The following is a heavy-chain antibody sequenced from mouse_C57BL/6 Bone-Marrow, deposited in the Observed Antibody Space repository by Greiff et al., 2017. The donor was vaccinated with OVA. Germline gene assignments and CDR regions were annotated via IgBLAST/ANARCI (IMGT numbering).Heavy chain of an antibody. CDR2: IDPETGGT. J-gene: IGHJ2*01. Sequence: VQLQQSGAELVRPGASVTLSCKASGYTFTDYEMHWVKQTPVHGLEWIGAIDPETGGTAYNQKFKGKAILTADKSSSTAYMELRSLTSEDSAVYYWTRGATTVVAPFDYWGQGTTLTVSS. V-gene: IGHV1-15*01. CDR1: GYTFTDYE. CDR3: TRGATTVVAPFDY. D-gene: IGHD1-1*01.